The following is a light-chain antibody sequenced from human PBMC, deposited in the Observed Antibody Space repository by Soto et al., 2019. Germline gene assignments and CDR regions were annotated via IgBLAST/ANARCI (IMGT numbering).Light chain of an antibody. CDR3: QQYNSYPYT. V-gene: IGKV1-5*03. Sequence: DIPMTQSPSTLSASVGDRVTITCRASQSISSWLAWYQQKPGKAPKLLIYKASSLESGVPSRFSGSGSGTEFTLTISRLQPDDFATYYCQQYNSYPYTFGQGTNLEIK. J-gene: IGKJ2*01. CDR1: QSISSW. CDR2: KAS.